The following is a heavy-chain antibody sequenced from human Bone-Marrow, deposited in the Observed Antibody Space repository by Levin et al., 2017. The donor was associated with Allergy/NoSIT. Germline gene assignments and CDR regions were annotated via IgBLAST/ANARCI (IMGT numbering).Heavy chain of an antibody. CDR1: GYIFDTYW. V-gene: IGHV5-51*01. Sequence: HGESLKISCKASGYIFDTYWIGWVRQTPEKGLEWMGIIYPGDSDTRYTQPFQGQVTISADKSNTTVYLQWANLKASDAAMYYCARQPRIQMLDAFDLWGQGTIVTVSS. CDR3: ARQPRIQMLDAFDL. J-gene: IGHJ3*01. CDR2: IYPGDSDT. D-gene: IGHD1-1*01.